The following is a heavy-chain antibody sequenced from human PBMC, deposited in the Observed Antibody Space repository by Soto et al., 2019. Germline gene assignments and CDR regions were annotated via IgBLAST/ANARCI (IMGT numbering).Heavy chain of an antibody. CDR1: GYTFTGYY. D-gene: IGHD1-1*01. V-gene: IGHV1-2*04. CDR3: AREGTPLTAGDYYYGMDV. Sequence: QVQLVQSGAEVKKPGASVKVSCKASGYTFTGYYMXWVRQAPGQGLEWMGWINPNSGGTNYAQKFQGWVTMTRDTSISXXXXXXSRLRXXXXXXXXCAREGTPLTAGDYYYGMDVWGQGTTVTVSS. CDR2: INPNSGGT. J-gene: IGHJ6*02.